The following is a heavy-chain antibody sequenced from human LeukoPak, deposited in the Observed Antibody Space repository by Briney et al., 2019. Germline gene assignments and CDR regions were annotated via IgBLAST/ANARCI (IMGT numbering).Heavy chain of an antibody. V-gene: IGHV3-21*06. CDR2: ISSTSIYI. CDR1: GFTFSSYN. J-gene: IGHJ4*02. CDR3: AREEDFDY. Sequence: PGGSLRLSCAASGFTFSSYNMNWVRQAPGKGLEWVSPISSTSIYIYYADSVKGRFTISRDNAKNSLYLQMNSLRAEDTAVYYCAREEDFDYWGQGTLVTVSS.